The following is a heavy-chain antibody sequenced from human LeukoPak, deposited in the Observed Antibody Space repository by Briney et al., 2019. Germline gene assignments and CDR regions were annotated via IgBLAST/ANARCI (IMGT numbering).Heavy chain of an antibody. CDR1: GVSISSYY. Sequence: SGTLSLTCSVSGVSISSYYWRWIRQPPGKGLEWIGYIYYNGITDYNPSLKSRVTISVDTSNNQISLRLNSVAAADTAVYYCASSSRGYSNYWGQGILVTVSS. CDR3: ASSSRGYSNY. CDR2: IYYNGIT. J-gene: IGHJ4*02. D-gene: IGHD4-11*01. V-gene: IGHV4-59*01.